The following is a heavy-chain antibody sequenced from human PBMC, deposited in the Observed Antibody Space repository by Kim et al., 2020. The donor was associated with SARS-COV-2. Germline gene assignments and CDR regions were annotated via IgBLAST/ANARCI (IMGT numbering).Heavy chain of an antibody. J-gene: IGHJ4*02. CDR2: ITGSGSGYRT. CDR1: GFTFTNFA. Sequence: GGSLRLSCAASGFTFTNFALSWVRQAPGKGLEWVSLITGSGSGYRTFYTDSVKGRFTISRDNSKNTLYLHMNSLRAEDTAVYYCAKGDTGWDDYDYWGQGTLVTVSS. V-gene: IGHV3-23*01. D-gene: IGHD1-26*01. CDR3: AKGDTGWDDYDY.